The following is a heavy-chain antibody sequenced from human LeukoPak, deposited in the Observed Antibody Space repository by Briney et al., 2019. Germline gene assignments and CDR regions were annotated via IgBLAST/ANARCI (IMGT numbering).Heavy chain of an antibody. V-gene: IGHV4-34*01. D-gene: IGHD3-9*01. Sequence: SETLSLTCAVYGGSFSGYYWSWIRQPPGKGLEWIGEINHSGSTNYNPSLKSRVTISVDTSKNQFSLKLSSVTAADTAVYYCARARYDILTGHNNWFDPWGQGTLVTVSS. CDR3: ARARYDILTGHNNWFDP. J-gene: IGHJ5*02. CDR1: GGSFSGYY. CDR2: INHSGST.